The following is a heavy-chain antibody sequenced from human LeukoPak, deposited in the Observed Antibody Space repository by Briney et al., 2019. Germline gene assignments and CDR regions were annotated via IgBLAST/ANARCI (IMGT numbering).Heavy chain of an antibody. CDR2: ISWDGGST. D-gene: IGHD1-26*01. V-gene: IGHV3-43D*03. CDR1: GFTFDDYA. CDR3: ANGATTINDAFDI. J-gene: IGHJ3*02. Sequence: GGSLRLSCAASGFTFDDYAMHWVRQAPGKGLEWVSLISWDGGSTYYADSVKGRFTISRDNSKNSLYLQMNSLRAEDTALYYCANGATTINDAFDIWGQGTMVTVSS.